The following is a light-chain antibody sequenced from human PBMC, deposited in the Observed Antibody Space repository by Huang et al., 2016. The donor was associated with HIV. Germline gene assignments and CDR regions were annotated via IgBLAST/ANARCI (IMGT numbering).Light chain of an antibody. J-gene: IGKJ1*01. V-gene: IGKV3-20*01. CDR2: GAS. Sequence: EIVLTQSPGTLSLSPGERATLSCRASQSVSRSYLAWCQRKPGQAPTLLLYGASSRATVIPDRFSGSGSGTDFTLTISRLEPEDFAVYYCQQYGSSPQTFGQGTKVEIK. CDR3: QQYGSSPQT. CDR1: QSVSRSY.